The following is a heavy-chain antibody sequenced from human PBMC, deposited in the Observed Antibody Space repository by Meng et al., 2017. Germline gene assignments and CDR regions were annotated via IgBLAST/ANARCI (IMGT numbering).Heavy chain of an antibody. V-gene: IGHV3-74*01. CDR1: GFSFSSSW. Sequence: EVPLCESGGGLFQLGGSLRLACAASGFSFSSSWMNWVRQPPGKGLMWVARINSDGTIANSADSVKGRFTISRDNAKNTLYLQMNSLRSDDTAVYYCARSDWFDPWGQGTLVTVSS. CDR3: ARSDWFDP. J-gene: IGHJ5*02. CDR2: INSDGTIA.